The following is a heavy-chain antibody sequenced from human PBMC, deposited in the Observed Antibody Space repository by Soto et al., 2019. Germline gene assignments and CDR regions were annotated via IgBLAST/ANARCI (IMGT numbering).Heavy chain of an antibody. CDR3: ARGGEPNSYYYYGMDV. CDR1: GFTFSSYS. V-gene: IGHV3-21*01. J-gene: IGHJ6*02. CDR2: ISSSCSYI. D-gene: IGHD1-7*01. Sequence: PGGSLRLSCAASGFTFSSYSMNWVRQAPGKGLEWVSSISSSCSYIYYADSVKGRFTISRDNAKNSLYLQMNSLRAEDTAVYYCARGGEPNSYYYYGMDVWGQGTTVTVSS.